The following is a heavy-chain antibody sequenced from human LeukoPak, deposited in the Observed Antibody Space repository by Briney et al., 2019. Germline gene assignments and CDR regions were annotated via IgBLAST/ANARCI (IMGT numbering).Heavy chain of an antibody. Sequence: GGSLRLSCAASAFTCSSYWMRWVRQAPGKGLEWVANIKQDGSEKYYVDSVKGRFTISRDNAKNSLYLRMNSLRAEDTAVYYCARAGADGMDVWGQGTTVTVSS. J-gene: IGHJ6*02. CDR3: ARAGADGMDV. V-gene: IGHV3-7*01. CDR1: AFTCSSYW. D-gene: IGHD1-14*01. CDR2: IKQDGSEK.